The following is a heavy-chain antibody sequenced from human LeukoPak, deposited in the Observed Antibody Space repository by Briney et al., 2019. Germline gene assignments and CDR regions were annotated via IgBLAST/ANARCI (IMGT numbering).Heavy chain of an antibody. D-gene: IGHD2-8*01. J-gene: IGHJ1*01. Sequence: PSETLSLTCTVSGGSISTYYWSWIRQPAGKGLEWIGRIYSSGSTNYNPSLKSRVTMSVDTSKNQFSLKVTSVTAADTAVYYCARVGYASSAIYFQQWGQGTLVSVSS. V-gene: IGHV4-4*07. CDR2: IYSSGST. CDR3: ARVGYASSAIYFQQ. CDR1: GGSISTYY.